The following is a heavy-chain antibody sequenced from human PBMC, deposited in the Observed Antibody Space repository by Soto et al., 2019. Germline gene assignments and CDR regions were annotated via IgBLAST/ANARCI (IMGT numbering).Heavy chain of an antibody. CDR1: GGSISGGGYY. V-gene: IGHV4-31*03. D-gene: IGHD3-22*01. J-gene: IGHJ4*02. Sequence: SETLSLTCTVSGGSISGGGYYWSWIRQHPGKGLEWIGYIYYSGSTYYNPSLKSRVTISVDTSKNQFSLKLSSVTAADPAVYYCARSKAGYYYDSSGPDYWGQGTLVTVSS. CDR2: IYYSGST. CDR3: ARSKAGYYYDSSGPDY.